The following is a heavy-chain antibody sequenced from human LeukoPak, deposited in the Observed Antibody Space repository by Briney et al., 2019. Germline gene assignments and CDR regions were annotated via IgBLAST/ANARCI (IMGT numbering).Heavy chain of an antibody. D-gene: IGHD3-10*01. CDR1: GGSISSYY. CDR3: ARGNTMVRDLDAFDI. J-gene: IGHJ3*02. Sequence: PSETLSLTCTVSGGSISSYYWSWIRQPPGKGLEWIGYIYYSGSTNYNPSLKSRVTISVDTSKNQFSLKLSSVTAADTAVYYCARGNTMVRDLDAFDIWGQGTMVTVSS. V-gene: IGHV4-59*01. CDR2: IYYSGST.